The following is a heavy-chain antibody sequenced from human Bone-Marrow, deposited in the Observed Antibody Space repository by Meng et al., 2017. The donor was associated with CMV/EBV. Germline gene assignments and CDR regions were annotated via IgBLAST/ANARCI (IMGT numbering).Heavy chain of an antibody. J-gene: IGHJ6*02. V-gene: IGHV3-21*01. CDR2: ISSSSSYI. CDR1: GFTFSSYS. CDR3: ARSGYDRNGMDV. Sequence: GGSLRLSCAASGFTFSSYSMNWVRQAPGKGLEWVSSISSSSSYIYYADSVKGRFTISRDNAKNSLYLQMNSLRAEDTAVYYCARSGYDRNGMDVGGQGTTVTVSS. D-gene: IGHD5-12*01.